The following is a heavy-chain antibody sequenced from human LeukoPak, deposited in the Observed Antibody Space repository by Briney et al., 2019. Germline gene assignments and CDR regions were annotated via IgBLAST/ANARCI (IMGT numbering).Heavy chain of an antibody. CDR2: ISWNSGSI. CDR3: AKGRYSGSYTGGFDY. J-gene: IGHJ4*02. Sequence: GRSLRLSCAASGFTFDDYAMHWVRQAPGKGLEWVSGISWNSGSIGYADSVKGRFTISRENAKNSLYLQMNSLRPEDTALYYCAKGRYSGSYTGGFDYWGQGTLVTVSS. CDR1: GFTFDDYA. D-gene: IGHD1-26*01. V-gene: IGHV3-9*01.